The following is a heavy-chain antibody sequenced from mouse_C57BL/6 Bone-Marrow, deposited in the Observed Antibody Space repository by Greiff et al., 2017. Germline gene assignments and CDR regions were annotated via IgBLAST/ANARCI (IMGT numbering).Heavy chain of an antibody. CDR3: ARWDYYGSGGYCDY. J-gene: IGHJ2*01. CDR2: IYPGDGDT. Sequence: QVQLQQSGAELVKPGASVKISCKASGYAFSSYWMNWVKQRPGKGLEWIGQIYPGDGDTNYNGKFKGKATLTADKSSSTAYMQLSSLTSEDSAVYFCARWDYYGSGGYCDYWGQGTTLTVSS. V-gene: IGHV1-80*01. D-gene: IGHD1-1*01. CDR1: GYAFSSYW.